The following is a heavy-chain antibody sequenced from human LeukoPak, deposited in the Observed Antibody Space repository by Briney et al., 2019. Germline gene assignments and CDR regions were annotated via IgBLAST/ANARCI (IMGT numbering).Heavy chain of an antibody. CDR2: IYHSGST. Sequence: SETLSLTCAVSGGSISSSNWWSWVRQPPGKGLEWIGEIYHSGSTNYNPSLKSRVTISVDTSKNQFSLKLSSVTAADTAVYYCARERRDGYNWGFDYWGQGTLVTVSS. J-gene: IGHJ4*02. D-gene: IGHD5-24*01. CDR1: GGSISSSNW. V-gene: IGHV4-4*02. CDR3: ARERRDGYNWGFDY.